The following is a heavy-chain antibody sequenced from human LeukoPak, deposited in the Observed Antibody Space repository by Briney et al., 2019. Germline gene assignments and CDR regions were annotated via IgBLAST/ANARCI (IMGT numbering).Heavy chain of an antibody. V-gene: IGHV3-48*03. CDR1: GFTFSSYE. J-gene: IGHJ4*02. Sequence: SGGSLRLSCAASGFTFSSYEMNWVRQAPGKGLEWVSYISGSGRTIYYANSVKRRFTISRDNAKNSLYLQMHSLRGDDTAVYYWARLDASGLDYWGQGTLVTVSS. D-gene: IGHD6-19*01. CDR3: ARLDASGLDY. CDR2: ISGSGRTI.